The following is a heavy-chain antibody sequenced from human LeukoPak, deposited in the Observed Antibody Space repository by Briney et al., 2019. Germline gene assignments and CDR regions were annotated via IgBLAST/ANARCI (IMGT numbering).Heavy chain of an antibody. CDR1: GFTFSSYE. V-gene: IGHV3-48*03. CDR3: AKHPYGGDAFDI. CDR2: ISSSGSTI. J-gene: IGHJ3*02. Sequence: GGSLRLSCAASGFTFSSYEMNWVRQAPGKGLEWVSYISSSGSTIYYADSVKGRFTISRDNSKNTLYLQMNSLRAEDTAVYYCAKHPYGGDAFDIWGQGTMVTVSS. D-gene: IGHD4/OR15-4a*01.